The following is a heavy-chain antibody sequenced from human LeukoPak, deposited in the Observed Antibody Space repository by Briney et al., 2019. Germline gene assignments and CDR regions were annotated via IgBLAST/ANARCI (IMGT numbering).Heavy chain of an antibody. Sequence: SQTLSLTCTVSGVSISSGGYYWSWIRQHPGKGLEWIGYIYYSGSTYYNPSLKSRLTISVDTFKSQFSLRLSSVTAADTAVYYCARRRDRGYDFDYWGQGTLVTVSS. V-gene: IGHV4-31*03. CDR1: GVSISSGGYY. D-gene: IGHD5-12*01. CDR3: ARRRDRGYDFDY. CDR2: IYYSGST. J-gene: IGHJ4*02.